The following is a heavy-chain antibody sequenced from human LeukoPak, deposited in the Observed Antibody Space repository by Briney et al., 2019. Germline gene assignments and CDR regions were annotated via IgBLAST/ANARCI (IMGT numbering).Heavy chain of an antibody. CDR1: GFIFSRYA. D-gene: IGHD4-17*01. CDR3: AKIVTNYFDY. V-gene: IGHV3-23*01. CDR2: ISGTGVNT. Sequence: GGSLRLSCAASGFIFSRYAMSWVRQTPGKGLEWASAISGTGVNTYYADSVKGRFTISRDNSKNTLYLQMNSLRAEDTAVYYCAKIVTNYFDYWGQGTLVTVSS. J-gene: IGHJ4*02.